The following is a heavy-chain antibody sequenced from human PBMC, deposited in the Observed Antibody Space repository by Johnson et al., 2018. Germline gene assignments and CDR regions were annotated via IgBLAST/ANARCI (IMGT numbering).Heavy chain of an antibody. J-gene: IGHJ6*02. CDR2: IIPIFGTA. CDR3: AGVLLDFSSTSCYIGYYYYYGMDV. Sequence: QVQLVQSGAEVKKPGSSVKVSCKASGGTFSSYAISWVRQAPGQGLEWMGGIIPIFGTANYAQKFQGRVTITADESTSTAYREVSSQRAGDTAVYYGAGVLLDFSSTSCYIGYYYYYGMDVWGQGTTVTVSS. CDR1: GGTFSSYA. D-gene: IGHD2-2*02. V-gene: IGHV1-69*12.